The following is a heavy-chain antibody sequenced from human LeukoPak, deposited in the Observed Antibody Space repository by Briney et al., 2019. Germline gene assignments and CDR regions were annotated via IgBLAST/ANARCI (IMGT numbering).Heavy chain of an antibody. CDR1: GFTFSSYA. V-gene: IGHV3-64*01. J-gene: IGHJ6*02. D-gene: IGHD2-15*01. Sequence: GGSLRLSCAASGFTFSSYAMHWVRQAPGKGLEYVSAISSNGGSTYYANSVKGRFTISRDNSKNTLYLQMGSLGAEDMAVYYCARDRVSGAYCSGGSCYYYGMDVWGQGTTVTVSS. CDR3: ARDRVSGAYCSGGSCYYYGMDV. CDR2: ISSNGGST.